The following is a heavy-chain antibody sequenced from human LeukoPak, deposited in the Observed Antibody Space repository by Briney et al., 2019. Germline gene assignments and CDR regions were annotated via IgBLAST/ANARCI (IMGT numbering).Heavy chain of an antibody. CDR1: GGSISSYY. Sequence: SETLSLTCTVSGGSISSYYWSWIRQPPGKGLEWIGYIYYSGSTNYNPSLKSRVTISVDTSKNQFSLKLSSVTAADTAVYYCARDRGDSFDYWGQGTLVTVSS. D-gene: IGHD3-10*01. J-gene: IGHJ4*02. CDR2: IYYSGST. V-gene: IGHV4-59*01. CDR3: ARDRGDSFDY.